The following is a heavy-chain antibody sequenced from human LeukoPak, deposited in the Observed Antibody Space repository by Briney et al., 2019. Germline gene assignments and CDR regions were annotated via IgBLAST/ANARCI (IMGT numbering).Heavy chain of an antibody. CDR1: GFSFSHHA. V-gene: IGHV3-23*01. J-gene: IGHJ5*02. D-gene: IGHD3-22*01. CDR3: ARDQNYYDSSGYSGP. Sequence: GGSLRLSCVASGFSFSHHAMTWVRQAPGQGLEWVSAIGGSGGGIFYADSVKGRFTISRDNSKNTLYLQMNSLRAEDTAVYYCARDQNYYDSSGYSGPWGQGTLVTVSS. CDR2: IGGSGGGI.